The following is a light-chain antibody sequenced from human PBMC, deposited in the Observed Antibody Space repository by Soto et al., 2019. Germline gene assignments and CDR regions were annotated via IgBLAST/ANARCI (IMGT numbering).Light chain of an antibody. CDR1: QSVSNN. J-gene: IGKJ5*01. CDR3: QQYNRWPTIT. CDR2: GAS. V-gene: IGKV3-15*01. Sequence: EIVMTQSPATLSVSPGERATLSCRASQSVSNNLGWYQQKPGQAPRLFIYGASTRATGVPARFSGSGSGTEFTLTISSLQSEDFAVYYCQQYNRWPTITFGQGTRLEIK.